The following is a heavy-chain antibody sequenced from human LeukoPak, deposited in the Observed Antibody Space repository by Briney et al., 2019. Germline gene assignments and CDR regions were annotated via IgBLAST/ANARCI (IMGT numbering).Heavy chain of an antibody. CDR2: IYSGGSM. J-gene: IGHJ4*02. V-gene: IGHV3-66*01. Sequence: GGSLRLSCAASGFTVSGNFMSWVRQAPGKGLEWVSVIYSGGSMYYADSVKGRFTISRDNSKKTLYLQMNSLRAEDTAVYYCARIALRNNFDDWGQGTLVTV. CDR3: ARIALRNNFDD. D-gene: IGHD3-3*01. CDR1: GFTVSGNF.